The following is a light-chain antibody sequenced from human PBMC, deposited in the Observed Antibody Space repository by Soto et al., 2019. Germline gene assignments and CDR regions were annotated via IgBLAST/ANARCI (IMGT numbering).Light chain of an antibody. CDR2: DVS. CDR3: SAYKASTSYV. J-gene: IGLJ1*01. CDR1: SSDIGTYNF. V-gene: IGLV2-14*03. Sequence: QSALTQPASVSGSPGQSITISCTGTSSDIGTYNFVSWYQQHPGKAPKLMVFDVSNRPSGVYNRFSGAKSGNTASLTISGLQAEDEADYYCSAYKASTSYVFGSGTKLTVL.